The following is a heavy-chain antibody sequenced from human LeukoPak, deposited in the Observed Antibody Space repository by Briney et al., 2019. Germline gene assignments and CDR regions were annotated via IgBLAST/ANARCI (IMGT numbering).Heavy chain of an antibody. Sequence: PAETLSLTCTVSGGPISSGNYYRSWIRQPPGKGLEWIGYIYYSGNTNYNPSLKSRVTISVDTSKNHFSLRLSSVTAADTAVYYCARGGWYSWFDPWGQGTLVTVSS. CDR2: IYYSGNT. V-gene: IGHV4-61*03. CDR3: ARGGWYSWFDP. D-gene: IGHD1-26*01. J-gene: IGHJ5*02. CDR1: GGPISSGNYY.